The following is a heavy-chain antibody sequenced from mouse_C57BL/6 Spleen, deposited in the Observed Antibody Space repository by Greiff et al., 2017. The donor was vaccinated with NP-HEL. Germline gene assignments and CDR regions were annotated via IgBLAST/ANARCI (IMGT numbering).Heavy chain of an antibody. CDR2: ISDGGSYT. CDR1: GFTFSSYA. J-gene: IGHJ2*01. V-gene: IGHV5-4*01. Sequence: EVKLMESGGGLVKPGGSLKLSCAASGFTFSSYAMSWVRQTPEKRLEWVATISDGGSYTYYPDNVKGRFTISSDNAKNNLYLQMSHLKTEDTAMYYCARDRNNYDGFDYWGQGTTLTVSS. CDR3: ARDRNNYDGFDY. D-gene: IGHD2-12*01.